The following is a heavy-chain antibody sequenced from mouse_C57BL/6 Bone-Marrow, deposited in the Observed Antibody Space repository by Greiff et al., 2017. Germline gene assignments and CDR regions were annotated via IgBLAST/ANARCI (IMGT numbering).Heavy chain of an antibody. J-gene: IGHJ2*01. V-gene: IGHV1-64*01. CDR3: ARTDKGG. CDR2: IHPNSGST. D-gene: IGHD1-3*01. CDR1: GYTFTSYW. Sequence: QVQLQQSGAELVQPGASVSLSCKASGYTFTSYWMHWVKQSPGQGLEWIGMIHPNSGSTNYNEKFKSKATLTVDKSSSTAYMQLSILTSEDSAVYDCARTDKGGWGERTTLTVSS.